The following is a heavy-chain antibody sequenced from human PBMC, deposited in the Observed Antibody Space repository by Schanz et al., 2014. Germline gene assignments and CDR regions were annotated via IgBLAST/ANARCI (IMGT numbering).Heavy chain of an antibody. CDR2: INPNSGGT. J-gene: IGHJ3*02. Sequence: QVQLVQSGAEVKKPGASVKVSCKASGYNLTTYGISWVRQAPGQGLEWMGRINPNSGGTNYAQKFQGRVTMTRDTSISTAYMELRRLRSDDTAVYYCARDYYDILTGYPYDTFDIWGQGTMVTVSS. D-gene: IGHD3-9*01. CDR3: ARDYYDILTGYPYDTFDI. V-gene: IGHV1-2*06. CDR1: GYNLTTYG.